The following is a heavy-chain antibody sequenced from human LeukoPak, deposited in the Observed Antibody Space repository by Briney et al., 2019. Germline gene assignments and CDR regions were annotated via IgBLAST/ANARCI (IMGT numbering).Heavy chain of an antibody. D-gene: IGHD2-15*01. CDR3: ARAPCGGSCYYYFDY. CDR2: INPNSGGT. Sequence: ASVKVSCKASGYTFTGYYMHWVRQAPGQGLEWMGWINPNSGGTNYAQKFQGRVTMTRDTSISTAYMELSRLRSDDTAVYYCARAPCGGSCYYYFDYWGQGTLVTVSS. CDR1: GYTFTGYY. V-gene: IGHV1-2*02. J-gene: IGHJ4*02.